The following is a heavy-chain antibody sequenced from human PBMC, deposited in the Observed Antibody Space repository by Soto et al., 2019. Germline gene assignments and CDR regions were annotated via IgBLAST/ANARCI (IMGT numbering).Heavy chain of an antibody. CDR2: IYPGDSDT. V-gene: IGHV5-51*01. Sequence: GESLKISCKGSGYSFTSYWIGWVRQVPGKGLELMGIIYPGDSDTRYSPSFQGQVTISADKSISTAYLQWSSLKASDTAMYYCASTAAAGKYYYGMDVWGQGTTVTFSS. D-gene: IGHD6-13*01. J-gene: IGHJ6*02. CDR1: GYSFTSYW. CDR3: ASTAAAGKYYYGMDV.